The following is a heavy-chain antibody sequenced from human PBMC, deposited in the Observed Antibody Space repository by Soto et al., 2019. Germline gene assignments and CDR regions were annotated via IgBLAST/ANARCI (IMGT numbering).Heavy chain of an antibody. Sequence: GGSLRLSCAASGFTFSDYYMSWIRQAPGKGLEWVSYISSSSSYTNYADSVKGRFTISRDNAKNSLYLQMNSLRAEDTAVYYCASIWADYYDSSGWGPPDYWGQGTLVTVSS. CDR1: GFTFSDYY. D-gene: IGHD3-22*01. V-gene: IGHV3-11*06. J-gene: IGHJ4*02. CDR3: ASIWADYYDSSGWGPPDY. CDR2: ISSSSSYT.